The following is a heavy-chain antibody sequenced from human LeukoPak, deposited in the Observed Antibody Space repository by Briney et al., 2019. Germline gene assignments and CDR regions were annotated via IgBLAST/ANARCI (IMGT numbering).Heavy chain of an antibody. CDR3: ATVLNAYFFNY. D-gene: IGHD4-23*01. V-gene: IGHV4-39*01. CDR1: GDSISSSSYY. Sequence: PSETLSLTCTVSGDSISSSSYYWGWIRQPPGKGLEWIGSISYSGSTFYNPSLKSRVTISVDTSKNQFSLKLTSVTAADTAVYYCATVLNAYFFNYWGNGTLVTVSS. J-gene: IGHJ4*01. CDR2: ISYSGST.